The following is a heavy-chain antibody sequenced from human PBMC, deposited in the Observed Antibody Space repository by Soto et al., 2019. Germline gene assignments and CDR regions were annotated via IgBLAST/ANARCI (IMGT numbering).Heavy chain of an antibody. V-gene: IGHV3-33*01. Sequence: GGSLRLSCAASGFPFSSYGMHWVRQAPGKGLEWVAVIWYDGSNKYYADSVKGRFTISRDNSKNTLYLQMNSLRAEDTAVYYCAREKYGDYYFDYWGQGTLVTVSS. CDR2: IWYDGSNK. J-gene: IGHJ4*02. CDR1: GFPFSSYG. D-gene: IGHD4-17*01. CDR3: AREKYGDYYFDY.